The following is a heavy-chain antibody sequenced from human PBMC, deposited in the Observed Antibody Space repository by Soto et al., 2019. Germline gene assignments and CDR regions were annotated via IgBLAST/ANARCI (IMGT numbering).Heavy chain of an antibody. D-gene: IGHD4-17*01. Sequence: PVGSLRLSCAASGFIFTTYGMHCVRQAPGKGLEWVADISSDGSYTYYAESVKGRFTISRDNSKNTVYLQMNSLRAEDTAVYYCAKGRATYGGAYDYWGQGTLVTVSS. CDR3: AKGRATYGGAYDY. V-gene: IGHV3-30*18. J-gene: IGHJ4*02. CDR1: GFIFTTYG. CDR2: ISSDGSYT.